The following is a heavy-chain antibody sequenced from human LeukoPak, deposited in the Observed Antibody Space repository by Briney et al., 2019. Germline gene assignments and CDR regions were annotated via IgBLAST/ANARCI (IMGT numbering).Heavy chain of an antibody. V-gene: IGHV3-7*01. CDR2: IKQDGSEK. D-gene: IGHD3-16*01. CDR3: ARVMSASVWRSYGSYYYYYYMDI. CDR1: GFTFSSYW. J-gene: IGHJ6*03. Sequence: GGSLRLSCAASGFTFSSYWMSWVRQAPGKGLEWVANIKQDGSEKYSVDSVKGRFTISRDNAKNSLYMQMNSLRAEDAAVYYCARVMSASVWRSYGSYYYYYYMDIWGKGTTVTVSS.